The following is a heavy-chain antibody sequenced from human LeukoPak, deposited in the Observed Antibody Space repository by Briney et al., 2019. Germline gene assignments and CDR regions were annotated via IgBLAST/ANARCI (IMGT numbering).Heavy chain of an antibody. V-gene: IGHV4-59*08. CDR2: IYYSGTT. CDR3: ARRAVSVAAPFDY. Sequence: KPSETLSLTCTVSGGSISSYYWSWIRQPPGKGLEWIGYIYYSGTTNYNPSLKSRVTISVDTSKNQFSLKLSSVTAADTAVYYCARRAVSVAAPFDYWGQGTLVTVSS. D-gene: IGHD6-19*01. J-gene: IGHJ4*02. CDR1: GGSISSYY.